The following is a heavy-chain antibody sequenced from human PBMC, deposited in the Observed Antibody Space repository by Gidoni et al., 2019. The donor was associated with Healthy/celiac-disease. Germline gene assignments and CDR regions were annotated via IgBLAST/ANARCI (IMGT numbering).Heavy chain of an antibody. CDR3: AREGWELRPLDY. Sequence: EVQLVESGGGLVKPGGSLRHSCAASGFTFSSYSMNWVRQAPGKGLEWVSSISSSSSYIYYADSVKGRFTISRDNAKNSLYLQMNSLRAEDTAVYYCAREGWELRPLDYWGQGTLVTVSS. D-gene: IGHD1-26*01. CDR1: GFTFSSYS. CDR2: ISSSSSYI. V-gene: IGHV3-21*01. J-gene: IGHJ4*02.